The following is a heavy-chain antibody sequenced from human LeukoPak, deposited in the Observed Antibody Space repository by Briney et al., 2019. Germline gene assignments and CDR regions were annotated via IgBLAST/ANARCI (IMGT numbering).Heavy chain of an antibody. D-gene: IGHD6-13*01. CDR2: IYHSGST. J-gene: IGHJ6*04. CDR3: ARNIAAAGYYYYGMDV. Sequence: SETLSLTCAVSGYSISSGYYWGWIRQPPGKGPEWIGSIYHSGSTCYNPSLKSRVTISVDTSKNQFSLKLSSVTAADTAVYYCARNIAAAGYYYYGMDVWGKGTTVTVSS. CDR1: GYSISSGYY. V-gene: IGHV4-38-2*01.